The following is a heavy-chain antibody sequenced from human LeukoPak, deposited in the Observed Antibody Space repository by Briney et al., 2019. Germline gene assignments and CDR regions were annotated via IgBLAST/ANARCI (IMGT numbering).Heavy chain of an antibody. V-gene: IGHV4-30-2*01. CDR2: IYHSGST. J-gene: IGHJ3*02. Sequence: SQTLSLTCTVSGGSISSGGYYWSWLRQPPGKGLEWIGYIYHSGSTYYNPSLKSRVTISVDRSKNQFSLKLSSVTAADTAVYYCARDLIWDAFDIWGQGTMVTVSS. CDR1: GGSISSGGYY. D-gene: IGHD3-10*01. CDR3: ARDLIWDAFDI.